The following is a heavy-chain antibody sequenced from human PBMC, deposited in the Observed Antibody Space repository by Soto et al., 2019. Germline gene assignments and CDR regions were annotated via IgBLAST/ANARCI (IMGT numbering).Heavy chain of an antibody. J-gene: IGHJ6*02. CDR3: ARDQLVNRYYYYGMDV. D-gene: IGHD2-2*01. V-gene: IGHV1-69*13. Sequence: SVEVSCKASGGTFSSYAISWVRQAPGEGLEWMGGIIPIFGTANYAQKFQGRVTITADESTSTAYMELSSLRSEDTAVYYCARDQLVNRYYYYGMDVWGQATTVTVAS. CDR1: GGTFSSYA. CDR2: IIPIFGTA.